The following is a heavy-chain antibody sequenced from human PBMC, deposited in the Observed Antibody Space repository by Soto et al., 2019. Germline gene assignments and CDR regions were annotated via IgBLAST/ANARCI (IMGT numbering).Heavy chain of an antibody. CDR1: GYSLTSYW. D-gene: IGHD1-26*01. CDR2: IHPGDSET. Sequence: GASLKIACQGSGYSLTSYWIGWVRQIPGKGLDCMGIIHPGDSETRYSPSFQGQVTISADKSISTAYLQWSSLKASDTAMYYCARLGGTPWELLFDYWGQGTLVTVSS. CDR3: ARLGGTPWELLFDY. J-gene: IGHJ4*02. V-gene: IGHV5-51*01.